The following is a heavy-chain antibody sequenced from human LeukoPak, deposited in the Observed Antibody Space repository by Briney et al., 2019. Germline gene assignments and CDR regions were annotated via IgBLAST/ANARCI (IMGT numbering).Heavy chain of an antibody. V-gene: IGHV4-38-2*02. CDR2: IYHSGST. Sequence: SETLSLTCTVSGYSISSGYYWGWIRQPPGKGLEWIGSIYHSGSTYYNPSLKSRVTISVDTSKNQFSLKLSSVTAADTAVYYCARVFVYACDYWGQETLVTVSS. CDR1: GYSISSGYY. CDR3: ARVFVYACDY. D-gene: IGHD5/OR15-5a*01. J-gene: IGHJ4*02.